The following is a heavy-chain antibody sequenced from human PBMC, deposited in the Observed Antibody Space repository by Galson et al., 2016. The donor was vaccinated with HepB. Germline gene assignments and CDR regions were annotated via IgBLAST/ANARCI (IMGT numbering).Heavy chain of an antibody. CDR1: GFTFTSFA. J-gene: IGHJ3*02. CDR2: ISGSGGNT. Sequence: SLRLSCAASGFTFTSFAMNWFRQAPGKGLEWVSGISGSGGNTYFADSVKGRFTISRDNSKNTVDLQMNSLRAEDTAVYYCAGSYSGREGASDIWGQGTMVTVSS. D-gene: IGHD1-26*01. V-gene: IGHV3-23*01. CDR3: AGSYSGREGASDI.